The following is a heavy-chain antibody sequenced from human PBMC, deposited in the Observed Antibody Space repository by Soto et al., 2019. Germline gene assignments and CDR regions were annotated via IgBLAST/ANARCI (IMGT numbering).Heavy chain of an antibody. CDR2: FYSSGSP. V-gene: IGHV4-59*01. CDR3: ARIREDAFDI. Sequence: PSETLSLTCTVSGGSISVNYWTWIRQPPGKGLEWIGYFYSSGSPNYNPSLKSRVTISVDTSKNHFSLNLSSVTAADTAVYYCARIREDAFDIWGQGTMVTVSS. J-gene: IGHJ3*02. CDR1: GGSISVNY.